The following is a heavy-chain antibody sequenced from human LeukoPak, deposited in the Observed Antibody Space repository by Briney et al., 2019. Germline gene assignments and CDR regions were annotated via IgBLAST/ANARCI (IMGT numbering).Heavy chain of an antibody. J-gene: IGHJ4*02. V-gene: IGHV3-48*01. CDR2: ISSSSSTI. CDR3: ASLVVPAAI. Sequence: PSETLSLTSTVSGGSISSYYWSWVRQAPGKGLEWVSYISSSSSTIYYADSVKGRFTISRDNAKNSLYLQMNSLRAEDTAVYYCASLVVPAAIWGQGTLVTVSS. CDR1: GGSISSYY. D-gene: IGHD2-2*01.